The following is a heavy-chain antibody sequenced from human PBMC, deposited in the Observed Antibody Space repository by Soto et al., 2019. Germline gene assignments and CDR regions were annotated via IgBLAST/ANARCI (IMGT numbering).Heavy chain of an antibody. CDR3: AKPQTGTTKDPGFGWFDP. Sequence: PGGSLRLSCAASGFTFSSYAMSWVRQAPGKGLEWVSAISGSGGSTYYADSVKGRFTISRDNSKNTLYLQMNSLRAEDTAVYYCAKPQTGTTKDPGFGWFDPWGQGTLVTVSS. D-gene: IGHD1-7*01. J-gene: IGHJ5*02. V-gene: IGHV3-23*01. CDR2: ISGSGGST. CDR1: GFTFSSYA.